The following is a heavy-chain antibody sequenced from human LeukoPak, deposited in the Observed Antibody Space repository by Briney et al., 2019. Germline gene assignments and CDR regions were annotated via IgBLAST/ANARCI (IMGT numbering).Heavy chain of an antibody. CDR3: ARAPYYDSSGYYRYFDS. Sequence: PGGSLRLSCAASGFTFSSYAMSWVRQAPGKGLEWVSAISGSGGSTYYADSVKGRFTISRDNSKNTLYLQMNSLRAEDTAVYYCARAPYYDSSGYYRYFDSWGQGTLVTVSS. J-gene: IGHJ4*02. D-gene: IGHD3-22*01. CDR1: GFTFSSYA. CDR2: ISGSGGST. V-gene: IGHV3-23*01.